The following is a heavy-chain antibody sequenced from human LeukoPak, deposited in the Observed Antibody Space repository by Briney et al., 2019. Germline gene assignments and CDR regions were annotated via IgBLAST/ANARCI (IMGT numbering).Heavy chain of an antibody. V-gene: IGHV3-21*04. CDR1: GFTFSNYD. Sequence: GGSLRLSCATSGFTFSNYDMNWVRQAPGKGLEWVSSISSTSNYIYYADSVKGRFTISRDNAKNSLYLQMNSLRADDTAVYYCARDGEPRYWGSGYYYGMDVWGQGATVTVSS. CDR3: ARDGEPRYWGSGYYYGMDV. CDR2: ISSTSNYI. J-gene: IGHJ6*02. D-gene: IGHD7-27*01.